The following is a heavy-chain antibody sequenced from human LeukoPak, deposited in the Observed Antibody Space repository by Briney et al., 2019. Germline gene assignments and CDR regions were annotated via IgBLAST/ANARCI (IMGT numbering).Heavy chain of an antibody. V-gene: IGHV3-48*01. CDR2: ISSNRNTI. CDR1: GFTFSNYG. J-gene: IGHJ4*02. CDR3: AREFCQGGSTSCYNMDY. D-gene: IGHD2-2*02. Sequence: GGSLRLSCAASGFTFSNYGMNWVRQAPGKGLEWISYISSNRNTIYYADSVKDRFTISRDNAKNSLDLQMNSLRAEDTAVYYCAREFCQGGSTSCYNMDYWGQGTLVTVSS.